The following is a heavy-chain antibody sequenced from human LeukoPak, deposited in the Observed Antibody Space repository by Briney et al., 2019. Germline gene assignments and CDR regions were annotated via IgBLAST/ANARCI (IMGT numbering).Heavy chain of an antibody. CDR1: RVSFSADW. CDR2: IKKDGSEK. CDR3: ARDYYDSSGYKYYFDY. J-gene: IGHJ4*02. D-gene: IGHD3-22*01. Sequence: GGPRSLSCAPSRVSFSADWMSWGGQAPCWRLRFAADIKKDGSEKYYVDSVKGRFTLSRDNAKTSRYLQMNSLRAEDTAVYYCARDYYDSSGYKYYFDYWGQGTLVTVSS. V-gene: IGHV3-7*01.